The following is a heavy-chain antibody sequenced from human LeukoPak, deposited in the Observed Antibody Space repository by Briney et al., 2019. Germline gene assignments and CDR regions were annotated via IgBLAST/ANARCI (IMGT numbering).Heavy chain of an antibody. V-gene: IGHV1-2*02. D-gene: IGHD4-23*01. CDR1: GYTFTSYG. CDR2: INPNSGGT. CDR3: ARGDYGGPFDY. Sequence: ASVKVSCKASGYTFTSYGISWVRQAPGQGLEWMGWINPNSGGTNYAQKFQGRVTMTRDTSISTAYMELSRLRSDDTAVYYCARGDYGGPFDYWGQGTLVTVSS. J-gene: IGHJ4*02.